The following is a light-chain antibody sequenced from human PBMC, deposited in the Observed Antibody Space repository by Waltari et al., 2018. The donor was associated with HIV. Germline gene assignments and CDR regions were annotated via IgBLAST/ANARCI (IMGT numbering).Light chain of an antibody. J-gene: IGKJ2*01. Sequence: DIVMTQSPVSLAVSLGERAPINCKSSQSVLYSSNNKNYLAWYQQKPGQPPKLLIYWASTRESGVPDRFSGSGSGTDFTLTISSLQAEDVAVYYCQQYYSTPPTFGQGTKLEIK. CDR1: QSVLYSSNNKNY. CDR2: WAS. V-gene: IGKV4-1*01. CDR3: QQYYSTPPT.